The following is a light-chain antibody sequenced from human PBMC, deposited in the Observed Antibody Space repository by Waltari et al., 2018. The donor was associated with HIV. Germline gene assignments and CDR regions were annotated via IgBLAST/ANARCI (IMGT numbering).Light chain of an antibody. Sequence: EIVLTQSPATLSLSPGERATLSCGASQSVGSSCLAWFQQKPGLAPRLLIYDATTRAAGIPDKFSGSGSGTDFTLTISRLEPEDFAVYYCQQYGSSPVTFGQGTRLEI. CDR2: DAT. CDR3: QQYGSSPVT. J-gene: IGKJ5*01. CDR1: QSVGSSC. V-gene: IGKV3D-20*01.